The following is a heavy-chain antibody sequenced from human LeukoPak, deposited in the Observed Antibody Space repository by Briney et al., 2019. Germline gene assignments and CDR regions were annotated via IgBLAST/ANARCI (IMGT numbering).Heavy chain of an antibody. J-gene: IGHJ2*01. CDR2: IYRGGST. CDR1: GFTFSDYY. CDR3: ARATDYWYFDL. Sequence: PGGSLRVSCAASGFTFSDYYMSWVRQAPGNGLEWVSVIYRGGSTYYADSVKGRFTISRDNSKNTLYLQMNSLRAEDTAVYNCARATDYWYFDLWGRGTLVTVSS. V-gene: IGHV3-53*01.